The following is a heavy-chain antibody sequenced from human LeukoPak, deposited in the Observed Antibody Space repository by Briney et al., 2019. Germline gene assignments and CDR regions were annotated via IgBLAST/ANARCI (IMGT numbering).Heavy chain of an antibody. CDR2: ISYDESNK. Sequence: PGGSLRLSCAASGFTFSSYGMHWVRQAPGKGLEWVAVISYDESNKYYADSVKGRFTISRDNSKNTLYLQMNSLRAEDTAVYYCAYGSNWFDPWGQGTLVTVSS. J-gene: IGHJ5*02. D-gene: IGHD3-10*01. CDR1: GFTFSSYG. CDR3: AYGSNWFDP. V-gene: IGHV3-30*03.